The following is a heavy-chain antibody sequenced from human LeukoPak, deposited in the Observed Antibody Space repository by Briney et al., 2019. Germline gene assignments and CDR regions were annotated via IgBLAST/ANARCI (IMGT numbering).Heavy chain of an antibody. V-gene: IGHV3-48*03. CDR1: GFIFSSYE. D-gene: IGHD3-22*01. CDR2: ISSSASTI. CDR3: ARGGVVGYYYDSSGSDAFDI. Sequence: GWSLRLSCAASGFIFSSYEMNWVRQAPGKGLEWVSYISSSASTIYYADSVKGRFTISRDNAKNSLYLQMNSLRAEDTAVYYCARGGVVGYYYDSSGSDAFDIWGQGAMVTVSS. J-gene: IGHJ3*02.